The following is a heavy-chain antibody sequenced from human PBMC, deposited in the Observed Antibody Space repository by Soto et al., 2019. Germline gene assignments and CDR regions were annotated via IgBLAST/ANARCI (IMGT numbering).Heavy chain of an antibody. Sequence: SETLSLTCTVSGGSISSYYWSWIRQPPGKGLEWIGYIYDSGSTNYNPSLKSRVTISVDTSKNQFSLKLSSVTAADTAVYYCARDHGESSGPLQHWGQGTLVPSPQ. V-gene: IGHV4-59*01. CDR3: ARDHGESSGPLQH. J-gene: IGHJ1*01. CDR2: IYDSGST. D-gene: IGHD3-22*01. CDR1: GGSISSYY.